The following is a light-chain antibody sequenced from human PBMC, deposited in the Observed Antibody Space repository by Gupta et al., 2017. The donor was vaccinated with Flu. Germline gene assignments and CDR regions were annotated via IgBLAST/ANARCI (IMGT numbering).Light chain of an antibody. CDR1: SLRRSY. V-gene: IGLV3-19*01. CDR3: SYHDYTGNDNVV. J-gene: IGLJ2*01. CDR2: VKD. Sequence: SSELTPDPAVSVALGQTVRITCQGNSLRRSYATWYQPQPAQAPILVSYVKDVRRSGMPAGVSVSSSGDTSGFTTTVAQAEEEADDDCSYHDYTGNDNVVFGGGTKLTVL.